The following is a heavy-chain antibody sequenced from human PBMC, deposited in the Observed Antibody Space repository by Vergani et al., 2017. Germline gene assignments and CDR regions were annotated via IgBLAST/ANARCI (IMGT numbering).Heavy chain of an antibody. J-gene: IGHJ5*01. Sequence: EVHLVESGGGLVQPGRSLRLSCAASGFTFDDYAMHWVRQAPEKGLVWVSRIKSDGSITNYADSVKGRFTISRDNAKNTLYLEMNSLRGDDTAIYYCVRARCSGPCFMSNWFDSWGQGTLVTVSS. CDR3: VRARCSGPCFMSNWFDS. D-gene: IGHD5-12*01. CDR1: GFTFDDYA. V-gene: IGHV3-74*02. CDR2: IKSDGSIT.